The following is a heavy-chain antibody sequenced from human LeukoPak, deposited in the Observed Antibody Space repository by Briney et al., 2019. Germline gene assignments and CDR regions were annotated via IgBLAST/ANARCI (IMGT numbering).Heavy chain of an antibody. J-gene: IGHJ4*02. CDR2: IIPIFGIA. CDR1: GGTFSSYA. Sequence: SVKVSCKASGGTFSSYAISWVRQAPGQGLEWMGGIIPIFGIANYAQKFQGRVTITADKSTSTAYMELSSLRSEDTAVYYCARSAGYSSGWYIYWGQGTLVTVSS. V-gene: IGHV1-69*10. CDR3: ARSAGYSSGWYIY. D-gene: IGHD6-19*01.